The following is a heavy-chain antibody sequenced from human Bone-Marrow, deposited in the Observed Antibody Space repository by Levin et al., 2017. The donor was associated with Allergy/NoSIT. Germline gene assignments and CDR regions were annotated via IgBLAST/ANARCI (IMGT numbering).Heavy chain of an antibody. CDR2: IDHGGST. V-gene: IGHV4-34*01. J-gene: IGHJ1*01. Sequence: PSETLSLTCTVNGGSFSAYFWTWIRQPPGTGLEWIGDIDHGGSTHYNPSLKSRVTISIDTSKNEFSLRLNSVTAPDTGVYYGARGRMFCTGASCFAKYFQLWGQGTLVTVSS. D-gene: IGHD2-8*02. CDR1: GGSFSAYF. CDR3: ARGRMFCTGASCFAKYFQL.